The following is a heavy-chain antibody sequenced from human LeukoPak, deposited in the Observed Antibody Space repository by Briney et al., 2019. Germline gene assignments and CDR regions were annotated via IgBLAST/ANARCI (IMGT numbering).Heavy chain of an antibody. V-gene: IGHV3-30*02. CDR1: GFTFSSYG. D-gene: IGHD3-10*01. J-gene: IGHJ4*02. CDR2: IRHDGSNE. Sequence: GGSLRLSCVGSGFTFSSYGMHWVRQAAGKGLEWVAFIRHDGSNEYYADSVKGRFTVSRDNSKITLFLQMNSLRVEEMAVYYCAKEVHPYDSGTYYFDYWGRGTLVTVSS. CDR3: AKEVHPYDSGTYYFDY.